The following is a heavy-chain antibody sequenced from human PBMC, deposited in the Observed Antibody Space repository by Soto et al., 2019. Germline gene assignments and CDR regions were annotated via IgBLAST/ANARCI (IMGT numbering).Heavy chain of an antibody. CDR2: MNPNSGDT. D-gene: IGHD1-1*01. Sequence: QVQLVQSGAEVKKPGASVKVSCKASGYTFSDHDINWVRQATGQGPEWLGWMNPNSGDTGYAQNFPGRVTMTRDNSIRTAYMELSSLRSEDTAVYYCARVGGNWNDDYFDYWGQGTLVTVSS. CDR1: GYTFSDHD. V-gene: IGHV1-8*01. J-gene: IGHJ4*02. CDR3: ARVGGNWNDDYFDY.